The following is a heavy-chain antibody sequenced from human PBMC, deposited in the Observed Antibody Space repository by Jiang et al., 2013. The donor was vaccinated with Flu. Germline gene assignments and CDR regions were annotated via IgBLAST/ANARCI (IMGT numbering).Heavy chain of an antibody. CDR2: IYYSGGI. Sequence: GLVKPSETLSLTCTVSGDSFSPNYWSWIRQSPERGLEWIGYIYYSGGINYNPSLKSRVTMSVDTSKNQFSLKLSSVTAADTAVYFCARLPVGRRYGLDVWGQGTTVIVSS. CDR3: ARLPVGRRYGLDV. V-gene: IGHV4-59*08. J-gene: IGHJ6*02. CDR1: GDSFSPNY.